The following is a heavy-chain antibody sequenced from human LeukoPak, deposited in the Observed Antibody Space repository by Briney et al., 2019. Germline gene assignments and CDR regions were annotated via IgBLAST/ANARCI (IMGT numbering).Heavy chain of an antibody. V-gene: IGHV3-21*01. J-gene: IGHJ5*02. D-gene: IGHD2-2*01. Sequence: GGSLRLSCAASGFTFSSFDMNWVRQAPGKGLEWVSSIGVVSRYIYYRDSVKGRFTISRDDAKNSLYLQMNSLRVEDTAVYYCARADCSGSTCYLRRSWFDPWGQGTLVSVFS. CDR3: ARADCSGSTCYLRRSWFDP. CDR1: GFTFSSFD. CDR2: IGVVSRYI.